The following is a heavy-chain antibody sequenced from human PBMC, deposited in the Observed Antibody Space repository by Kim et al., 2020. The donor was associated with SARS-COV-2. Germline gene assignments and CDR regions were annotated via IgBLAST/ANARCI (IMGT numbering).Heavy chain of an antibody. CDR2: ISTYNGDT. CDR3: ARGGGSGTYYKFAP. V-gene: IGHV1-18*01. Sequence: ASVKVSCKASGYNLISYGITWVRQAPGQGLEWMGWISTYNGDTNYAQSLQGRITMTTYTSTTTVYMELRSLTSDDTAMYYCARGGGSGTYYKFAPWGQGTRVIVSS. CDR1: GYNLISYG. J-gene: IGHJ5*02. D-gene: IGHD3-10*01.